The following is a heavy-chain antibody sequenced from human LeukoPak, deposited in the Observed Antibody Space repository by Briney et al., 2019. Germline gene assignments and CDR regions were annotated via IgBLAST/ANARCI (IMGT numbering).Heavy chain of an antibody. CDR2: ISYDGSNK. Sequence: GGSLRLSCAASGFTFSSYWMSWVRQAPGKGLEWVAVISYDGSNKYYADSVKSRFTISRDNSKNTLYLQMNSLRAEDTAVYYCASRLEGQLLTLDYWGQGTLVTVSS. J-gene: IGHJ4*02. V-gene: IGHV3-30-3*01. D-gene: IGHD6-6*01. CDR1: GFTFSSYW. CDR3: ASRLEGQLLTLDY.